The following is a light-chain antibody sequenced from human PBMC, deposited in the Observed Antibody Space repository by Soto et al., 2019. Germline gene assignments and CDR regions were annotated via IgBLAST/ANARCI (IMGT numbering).Light chain of an antibody. CDR3: QNYDTSPT. Sequence: EIVLTQSPGTLSLSAGEGATLSCRASQSAGSSYLAWYQQKPGQAPTVLIYGASSRATGIPDRFSGSGSGTDFTLTISRLEPEDFAVYYCQNYDTSPTFGQGTKVDIK. V-gene: IGKV3-20*01. CDR2: GAS. CDR1: QSAGSSY. J-gene: IGKJ1*01.